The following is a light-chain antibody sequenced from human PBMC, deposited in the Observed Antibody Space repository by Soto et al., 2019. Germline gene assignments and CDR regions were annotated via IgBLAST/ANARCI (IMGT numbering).Light chain of an antibody. Sequence: DIQMTQSPSTLSASVGDRVTITCRASQSISSWLAWYQQKPGKAHKLLIYDASSLESGVPSRFSGSGSGTEFTLTISSLQPDDFATYYCQQYNSYSATFGQGTKVEIK. CDR3: QQYNSYSAT. J-gene: IGKJ1*01. CDR2: DAS. V-gene: IGKV1-5*01. CDR1: QSISSW.